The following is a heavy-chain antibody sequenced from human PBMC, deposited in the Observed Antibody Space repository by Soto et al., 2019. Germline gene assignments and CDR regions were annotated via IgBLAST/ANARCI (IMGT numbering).Heavy chain of an antibody. V-gene: IGHV4-4*07. J-gene: IGHJ6*02. CDR3: AGMGEEIDYGMDV. CDR2: IYARGST. D-gene: IGHD1-26*01. Sequence: QVQLQESGPGLVKPSETLSLTCTVSGGSMRSYYWNWIRQPAGEGLEWIGRIYARGSTKYNPSLESRVTMFVDVSQNEFSLRRTAGTAADTAVYDGAGMGEEIDYGMDVGGQGTTVTVAS. CDR1: GGSMRSYY.